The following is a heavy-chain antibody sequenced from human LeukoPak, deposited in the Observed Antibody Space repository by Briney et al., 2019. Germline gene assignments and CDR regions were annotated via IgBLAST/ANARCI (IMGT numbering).Heavy chain of an antibody. Sequence: ASVKVSCKASGYTFTSYGISWVRQAPGQGLEWMGWISAYNGNTNYAQKLQGRVTMTTDTSTSTAYMELRSLRSDDTAVYYCAREVTLPYCSSTSCYFASVLGIAAAGGYYFGYWGQGTLVTVSS. D-gene: IGHD2-2*01. V-gene: IGHV1-18*01. CDR3: AREVTLPYCSSTSCYFASVLGIAAAGGYYFGY. CDR1: GYTFTSYG. CDR2: ISAYNGNT. J-gene: IGHJ4*02.